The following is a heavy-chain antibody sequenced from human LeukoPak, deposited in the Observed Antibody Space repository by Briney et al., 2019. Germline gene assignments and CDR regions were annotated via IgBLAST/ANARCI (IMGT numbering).Heavy chain of an antibody. D-gene: IGHD3-10*01. CDR3: ARFDYYGSGSYFDLDY. CDR1: GYSFTSYW. Sequence: GGSVRLSCKGSGYSFTSYWIGWVRQMPGKGLEWMGIIYPGDSDTRYSPSFQGQVTISADKSISTAYLQWSSLKASDTAMYYCARFDYYGSGSYFDLDYWGQGTLVTVSS. CDR2: IYPGDSDT. J-gene: IGHJ4*02. V-gene: IGHV5-51*01.